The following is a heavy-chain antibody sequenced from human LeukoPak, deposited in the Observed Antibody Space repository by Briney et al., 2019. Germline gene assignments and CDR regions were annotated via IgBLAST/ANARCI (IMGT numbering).Heavy chain of an antibody. Sequence: SVKVSCKASGGTFSSYAISWVRQAPGQGLEWMGRIILIFGTANYAQKFQGRVTITADKSTSTAYMELSSLRSEDTAVYYCAREDGDYGYYFDYWGQGTLVTVSS. CDR1: GGTFSSYA. D-gene: IGHD4-17*01. CDR2: IILIFGTA. J-gene: IGHJ4*02. CDR3: AREDGDYGYYFDY. V-gene: IGHV1-69*06.